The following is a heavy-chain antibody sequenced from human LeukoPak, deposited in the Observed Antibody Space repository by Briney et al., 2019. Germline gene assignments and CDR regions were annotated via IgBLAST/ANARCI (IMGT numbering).Heavy chain of an antibody. V-gene: IGHV1-18*01. CDR2: ISAYNGNT. Sequence: ASVKVSCKASGYTFTSYGISWVRQAPGQGLEWMGWISAYNGNTNYAQKLQGRVTMTTDTSTSTAYMELRSLRSDDTAVYYCASDVPIFGVVEDWFDPWGQGTLVTVSS. CDR1: GYTFTSYG. J-gene: IGHJ5*02. CDR3: ASDVPIFGVVEDWFDP. D-gene: IGHD3-3*01.